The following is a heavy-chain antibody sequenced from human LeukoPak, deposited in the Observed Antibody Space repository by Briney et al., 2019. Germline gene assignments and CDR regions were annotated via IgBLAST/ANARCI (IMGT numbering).Heavy chain of an antibody. D-gene: IGHD6-19*01. Sequence: PGGSLRLSCAASGFTFSSYWMHWVRQPPGKGLVWVSRINSVGSSTSYADSVKGRFTISRDNAKNSLFLQMNSLRAEDTAVYYCARVGYSSGWYGWFDPWGQGTLVTVSS. J-gene: IGHJ5*02. CDR2: INSVGSST. CDR1: GFTFSSYW. CDR3: ARVGYSSGWYGWFDP. V-gene: IGHV3-74*01.